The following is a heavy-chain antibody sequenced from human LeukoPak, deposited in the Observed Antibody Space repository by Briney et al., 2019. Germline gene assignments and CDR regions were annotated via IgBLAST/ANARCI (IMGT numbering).Heavy chain of an antibody. D-gene: IGHD3-3*01. J-gene: IGHJ6*03. CDR2: ISAYSGNT. CDR1: GYTFTSYG. Sequence: ASVKVSCKASGYTFTSYGISWVRQAPGQGLEWMGWISAYSGNTNYAQKLQGRVTMATDTSTSTAYMELRSLRSDDTAVYYCARDGVYYDFWSGWWSHYYYMDVWGKGTTVTVSS. CDR3: ARDGVYYDFWSGWWSHYYYMDV. V-gene: IGHV1-18*01.